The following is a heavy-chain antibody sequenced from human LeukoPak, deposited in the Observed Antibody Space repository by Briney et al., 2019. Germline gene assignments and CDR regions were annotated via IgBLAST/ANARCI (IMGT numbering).Heavy chain of an antibody. CDR1: GGSISSSSYY. J-gene: IGHJ4*02. D-gene: IGHD6-19*01. CDR2: IYYRGST. CDR3: ARHIRYPQYSSGWVFDY. V-gene: IGHV4-39*01. Sequence: SETLSLTCTVSGGSISSSSYYWGWSRQPPGKGLEWIGSIYYRGSTYYNPSLKSRVTISVDTSKNQFSLKLSSVTAADTAVYYCARHIRYPQYSSGWVFDYWGQGTLVTVSS.